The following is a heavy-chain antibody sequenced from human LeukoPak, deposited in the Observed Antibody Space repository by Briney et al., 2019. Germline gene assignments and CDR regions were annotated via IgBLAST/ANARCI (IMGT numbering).Heavy chain of an antibody. CDR3: AGSAGIDYGDYVVDI. J-gene: IGHJ3*02. Sequence: SETLSLTSTVSGGSISSYYWSWIRPPPGKGLEWMGYIYYSGSTNYNPSLKRRVTISVATSKNQFPLKLSSVTAADTAVYYCAGSAGIDYGDYVVDIWGQGTMVTVSS. D-gene: IGHD4-17*01. V-gene: IGHV4-59*01. CDR1: GGSISSYY. CDR2: IYYSGST.